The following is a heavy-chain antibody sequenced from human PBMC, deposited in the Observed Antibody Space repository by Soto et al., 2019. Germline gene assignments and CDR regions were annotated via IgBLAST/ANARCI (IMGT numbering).Heavy chain of an antibody. CDR2: IIPIFGTA. J-gene: IGHJ6*02. CDR3: ARSEGIWLDHDNYYYGMDV. D-gene: IGHD6-19*01. V-gene: IGHV1-69*01. Sequence: QVQLVQSGAEVKKPGSSVKVSCKASGGTFSSYAISWVRQAPGQGLEWMGGIIPIFGTANYAQKFQGRVTITADESTSTAYMELSSLRSEDTAVYYCARSEGIWLDHDNYYYGMDVWGQGTTVTVSS. CDR1: GGTFSSYA.